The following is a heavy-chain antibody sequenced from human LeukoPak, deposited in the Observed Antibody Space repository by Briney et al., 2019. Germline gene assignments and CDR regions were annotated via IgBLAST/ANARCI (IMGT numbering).Heavy chain of an antibody. CDR2: IYYSGST. J-gene: IGHJ5*02. CDR3: ASTLRSSPRWFDP. V-gene: IGHV4-39*01. D-gene: IGHD6-13*01. CDR1: GDSIRSNSYY. Sequence: SETLSLTCNVSGDSIRSNSYYWGWIRQPPGKGLEWIGSIYYSGSTYYNPSLKSRVTISVDTSKNQFSLKLSSVTAADTAVYYCASTLRSSPRWFDPWGQGTLVTVSS.